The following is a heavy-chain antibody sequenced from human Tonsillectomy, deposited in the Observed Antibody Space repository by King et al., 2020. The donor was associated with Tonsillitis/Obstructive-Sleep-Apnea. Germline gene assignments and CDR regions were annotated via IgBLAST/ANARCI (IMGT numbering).Heavy chain of an antibody. CDR1: GYTFTGYY. V-gene: IGHV1-2*02. D-gene: IGHD5-18*01. Sequence: LQLVQSGAEVKKPGASVKVSCKASGYTFTGYYMNWVRQAPGQGLEWMGWINPNSGGTNYAQKFQGRVTMTRDTSISTAYMELSRRRSDDTAVYYCARSRSSYCSSFDYWGQGTLVTVSS. CDR2: INPNSGGT. J-gene: IGHJ4*02. CDR3: ARSRSSYCSSFDY.